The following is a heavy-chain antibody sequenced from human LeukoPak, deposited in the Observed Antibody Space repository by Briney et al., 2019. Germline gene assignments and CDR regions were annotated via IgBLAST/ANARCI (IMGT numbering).Heavy chain of an antibody. CDR1: GFTFSSYD. Sequence: GGSLRLSCAASGFTFSSYDMRWVRQATGKGLEWVSAIGTAGDTYYPGSVKGRFTISRENAKNSLYLQMNSLRAGDTAVYYCARARYYYGSGSLDYLDYWGQGTLVTVSS. V-gene: IGHV3-13*01. CDR2: IGTAGDT. D-gene: IGHD3-10*01. J-gene: IGHJ4*02. CDR3: ARARYYYGSGSLDYLDY.